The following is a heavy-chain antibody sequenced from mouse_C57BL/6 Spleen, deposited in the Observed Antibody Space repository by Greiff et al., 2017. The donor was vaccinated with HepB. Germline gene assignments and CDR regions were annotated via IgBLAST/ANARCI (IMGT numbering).Heavy chain of an antibody. Sequence: QVQLKQPGAELVKPGASVKVSCKASGYTFTSYWMHWVKQRPGQGLEWIGRIHPSDSDTNYNQKFKGKATLTVDKSSSTAYMQLSSLTSEDSAVYYCVSSYGSYWYFDVWGTGTTVTVSS. V-gene: IGHV1-74*01. D-gene: IGHD1-1*01. CDR1: GYTFTSYW. J-gene: IGHJ1*03. CDR3: VSSYGSYWYFDV. CDR2: IHPSDSDT.